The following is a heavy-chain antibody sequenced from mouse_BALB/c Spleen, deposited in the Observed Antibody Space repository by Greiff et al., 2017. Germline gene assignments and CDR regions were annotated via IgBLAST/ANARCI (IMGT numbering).Heavy chain of an antibody. J-gene: IGHJ4*01. CDR2: ISSGGGST. Sequence: EVMLVESGGGLVKPGGSLKLSCAASGFAFSSYDMSWVRQTPEKRLEWVAYISSGGGSTYYPDTVKGRFTISRDNAKNTLYLQMSSLKSEDTAMYYCANRYGGAMDYWGQGTSVTVSS. CDR3: ANRYGGAMDY. D-gene: IGHD2-14*01. CDR1: GFAFSSYD. V-gene: IGHV5-12-1*01.